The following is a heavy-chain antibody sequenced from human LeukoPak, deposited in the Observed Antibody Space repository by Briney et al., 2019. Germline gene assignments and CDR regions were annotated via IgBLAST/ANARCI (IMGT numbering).Heavy chain of an antibody. Sequence: PGGSLRLSCAASGFTFSSYAMSWVRQAPGKGLEWVSAISGSGGSTYYADSVKGRFTISRDNSKNTLYLQMNSLRAEDTAVYYCARALYYYDSSGYSPFDYRGQGTLVTVSS. CDR1: GFTFSSYA. V-gene: IGHV3-23*01. CDR2: ISGSGGST. D-gene: IGHD3-22*01. J-gene: IGHJ4*02. CDR3: ARALYYYDSSGYSPFDY.